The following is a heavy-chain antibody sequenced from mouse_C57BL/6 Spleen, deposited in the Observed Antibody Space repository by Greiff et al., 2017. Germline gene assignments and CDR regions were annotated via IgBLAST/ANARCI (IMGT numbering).Heavy chain of an antibody. CDR3: ARWDCYFDY. V-gene: IGHV1-81*01. Sequence: QVQLQQSGAELARPGASVKLSCKASGYTFTSYGISWVKQRTGQGLEWIGEIYPRSGNTYYNEKFKGKATLTAGKSSSTAYMELRSLTSEDSAVYFCARWDCYFDYWGQGTTLTVSS. CDR1: GYTFTSYG. J-gene: IGHJ2*01. CDR2: IYPRSGNT. D-gene: IGHD4-1*01.